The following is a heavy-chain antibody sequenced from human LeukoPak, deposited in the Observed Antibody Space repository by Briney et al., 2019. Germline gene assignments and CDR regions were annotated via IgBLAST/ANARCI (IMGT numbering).Heavy chain of an antibody. V-gene: IGHV4-34*01. Sequence: SETLSLTCAVYGGSFSGYYWSWIRQPPGKGLEWIGEINHSGSTNYNPSLKSRVTISVDTSKKQYSLKLSSVTAADTAVYYCARRGIAARHGLFDYWGQGTLVTVSS. CDR1: GGSFSGYY. J-gene: IGHJ4*02. CDR2: INHSGST. D-gene: IGHD6-6*01. CDR3: ARRGIAARHGLFDY.